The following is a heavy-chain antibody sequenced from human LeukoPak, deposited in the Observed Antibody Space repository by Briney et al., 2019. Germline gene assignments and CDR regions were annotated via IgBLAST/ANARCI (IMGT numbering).Heavy chain of an antibody. CDR2: IDPSDSYT. Sequence: GESLKISCKGSGYSFTSYWICWVRQMPGKVLELMGRIDPSDSYTNYSPSFQGHVTISADKSISTAYLQWISLKASATAMYYCARHNYRGAGTTFWFDPWGQGTLVTVSS. CDR1: GYSFTSYW. V-gene: IGHV5-10-1*01. CDR3: ARHNYRGAGTTFWFDP. J-gene: IGHJ5*02. D-gene: IGHD1-7*01.